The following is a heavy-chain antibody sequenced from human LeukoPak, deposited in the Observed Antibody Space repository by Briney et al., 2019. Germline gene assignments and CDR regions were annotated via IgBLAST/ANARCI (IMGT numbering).Heavy chain of an antibody. CDR3: TRPSTAAIWYYGMDV. J-gene: IGHJ6*02. CDR2: IRSKANSCAT. D-gene: IGHD2-2*02. CDR1: GFTFSGSA. Sequence: PGGSLRLSCAASGFTFSGSAMHWVRQASGKGLEWVGRIRSKANSCATAYAASVKGRFTISRDDSKNTAYLQMNSLKTEDTAVYYCTRPSTAAIWYYGMDVWGQGTTVTVSS. V-gene: IGHV3-73*01.